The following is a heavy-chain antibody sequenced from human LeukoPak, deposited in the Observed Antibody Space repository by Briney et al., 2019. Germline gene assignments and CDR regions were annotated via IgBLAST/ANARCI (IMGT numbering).Heavy chain of an antibody. CDR1: GGSITTYC. Sequence: SETLSLTCTVSGGSITTYCWSWIRQPPGKGLEWIGYISYSGSTNYNPSLKSRVTISVDKSKNQFSLKLSSVTAADTAVYFCARFYYGSVNGAFDIWGQGTMVTVSS. CDR3: ARFYYGSVNGAFDI. V-gene: IGHV4-59*12. CDR2: ISYSGST. J-gene: IGHJ3*02. D-gene: IGHD3-10*01.